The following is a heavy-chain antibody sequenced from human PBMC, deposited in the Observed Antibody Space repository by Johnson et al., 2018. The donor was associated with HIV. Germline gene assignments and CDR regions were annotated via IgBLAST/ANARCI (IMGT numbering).Heavy chain of an antibody. D-gene: IGHD6-25*01. J-gene: IGHJ3*02. CDR1: GFTFSTYA. CDR3: AKRGDSSGDAFDI. Sequence: QVQLVESGGGVVQPGRSLRLSCAASGFTFSTYAIHWVRQDPGQGLEWVALISYDGSNKYSADYVTGRFTISRDNSKNTLYLQMNSLRAEDTAVYYCAKRGDSSGDAFDIWGQGTMVTVSS. V-gene: IGHV3-30-3*02. CDR2: ISYDGSNK.